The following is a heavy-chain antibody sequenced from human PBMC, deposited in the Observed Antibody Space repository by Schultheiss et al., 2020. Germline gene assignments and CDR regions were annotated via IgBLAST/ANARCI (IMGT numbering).Heavy chain of an antibody. Sequence: GGSLRLSCAASGFTFSSYGMHWVRQAPGKGLEWVAVISYDGSNKYYADSVKGRFTISRDNSKNTLYLQMNSLRAEDTAVYYCAKDESLPGGPYYYYYGMDVWGQGTTVTVSS. CDR1: GFTFSSYG. D-gene: IGHD3-10*01. CDR3: AKDESLPGGPYYYYYGMDV. CDR2: ISYDGSNK. J-gene: IGHJ6*02. V-gene: IGHV3-30*18.